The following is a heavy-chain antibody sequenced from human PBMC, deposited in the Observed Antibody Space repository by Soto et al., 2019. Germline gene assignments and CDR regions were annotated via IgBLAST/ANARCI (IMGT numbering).Heavy chain of an antibody. D-gene: IGHD3-9*01. CDR2: IHAGNGNT. Sequence: QVQLVQSGAEVKEPGASVKVSCTASGNTFTSYAMHWMRQAPGQRLEWMGWIHAGNGNTKYSQKFQGRVTITRDTSPNTAYMELGSLRAEGTGVYFCARAVPATGREEGGYGDLWGRGTLVIVSS. CDR1: GNTFTSYA. V-gene: IGHV1-3*01. CDR3: ARAVPATGREEGGYGDL. J-gene: IGHJ2*01.